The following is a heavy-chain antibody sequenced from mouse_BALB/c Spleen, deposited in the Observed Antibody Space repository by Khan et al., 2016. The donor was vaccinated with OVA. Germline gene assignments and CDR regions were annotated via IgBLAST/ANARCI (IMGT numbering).Heavy chain of an antibody. Sequence: VQLEESGAELAKPGASVKLSCKASGYTFINYWILWIKQRPGQGLEWIGYINPSTGYTEYNQNFKDKATLTADKSSSTAYMQLSSLTSEDSTVYDSARSELRWDFDYWGQGTTLTVSS. CDR2: INPSTGYT. CDR1: GYTFINYW. CDR3: ARSELRWDFDY. J-gene: IGHJ2*01. V-gene: IGHV1-7*01. D-gene: IGHD1-1*01.